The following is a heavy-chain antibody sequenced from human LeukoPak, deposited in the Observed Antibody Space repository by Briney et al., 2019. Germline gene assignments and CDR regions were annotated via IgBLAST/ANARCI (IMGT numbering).Heavy chain of an antibody. CDR2: IIPIFGTA. Sequence: SVKVSCKASGGTFSSDVISWVRQAPGQGLEWMGGIIPIFGTANYAQKFQGRVTITTDESTSTAYMELSSLRSEDTAVYYCARGFRYFDWLAPFDYWGQGTLVTVSS. V-gene: IGHV1-69*05. J-gene: IGHJ4*02. D-gene: IGHD3-9*01. CDR3: ARGFRYFDWLAPFDY. CDR1: GGTFSSDV.